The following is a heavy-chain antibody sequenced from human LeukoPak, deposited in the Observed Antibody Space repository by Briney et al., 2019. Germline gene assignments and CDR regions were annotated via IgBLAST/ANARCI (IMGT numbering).Heavy chain of an antibody. Sequence: KPSETLSLTCTVSGGSISSYYWNCIRQPPGKGLEWIGYIYYSGTTSYNPSLKSRVSISVDTSKNQISLKLSSVTAADTAVYYCARSARSGDYEGWFDPWGQGTLVTVSS. J-gene: IGHJ5*02. D-gene: IGHD4-17*01. V-gene: IGHV4-59*12. CDR3: ARSARSGDYEGWFDP. CDR1: GGSISSYY. CDR2: IYYSGTT.